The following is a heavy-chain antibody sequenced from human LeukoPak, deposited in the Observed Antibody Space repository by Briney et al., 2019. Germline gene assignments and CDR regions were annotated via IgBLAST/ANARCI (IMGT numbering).Heavy chain of an antibody. CDR2: ISWNSGSI. Sequence: PGGSLRLSCAASGFTFDDYALHWVRPAPGKGLGWVSGISWNSGSIGYADSVKGRFTISRDNAKNSLYLQMNSLRAEDTALYYCAKDISGSYSPGWFDPWGQGTLVTVSS. J-gene: IGHJ5*02. D-gene: IGHD1-26*01. CDR1: GFTFDDYA. CDR3: AKDISGSYSPGWFDP. V-gene: IGHV3-9*01.